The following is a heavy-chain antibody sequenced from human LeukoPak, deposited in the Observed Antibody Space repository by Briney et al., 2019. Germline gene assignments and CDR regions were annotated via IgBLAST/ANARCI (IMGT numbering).Heavy chain of an antibody. Sequence: PGGSLRLSCAASGFTFSSYAMSWVRQAPGKGLEWVSAISGSGGSTYYADSVKDRFTISRDNSKNTLYLQMNSLRAEDTAVYYCAKGGYYDSSGYDYWGQGTLVTVSS. CDR2: ISGSGGST. CDR3: AKGGYYDSSGYDY. V-gene: IGHV3-23*01. J-gene: IGHJ4*02. D-gene: IGHD3-22*01. CDR1: GFTFSSYA.